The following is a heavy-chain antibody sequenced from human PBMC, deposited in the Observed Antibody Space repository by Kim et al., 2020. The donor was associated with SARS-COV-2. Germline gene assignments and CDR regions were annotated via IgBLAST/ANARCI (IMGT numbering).Heavy chain of an antibody. CDR1: GFTFGDYS. V-gene: IGHV3-43*01. CDR3: AKEMFGTKWVSFDS. CDR2: VDRNGAAT. J-gene: IGHJ4*02. D-gene: IGHD1-26*01. Sequence: GGSLRLSCAASGFTFGDYSMHWVRQRPGKGPEWVSIVDRNGAATFYADSVRGRFTISRDNNKNSLFLQMNSLRSEDTALYYCAKEMFGTKWVSFDSWGQG.